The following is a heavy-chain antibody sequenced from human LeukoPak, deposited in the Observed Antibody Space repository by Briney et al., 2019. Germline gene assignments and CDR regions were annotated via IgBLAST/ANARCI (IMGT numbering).Heavy chain of an antibody. J-gene: IGHJ3*02. V-gene: IGHV4-39*01. D-gene: IGHD3-10*01. CDR1: GGSISSNSYF. CDR2: IHYSGSI. Sequence: PSETLSLTRTVSGGSISSNSYFWGWIRQPPGKGLEWIGIIHYSGSIYYSPSLKSRLSISIDTSKNQFSLKLSSVTAADTAVYYCASQKTLVRGAIRLFDASDIWGKGTVVTVSS. CDR3: ASQKTLVRGAIRLFDASDI.